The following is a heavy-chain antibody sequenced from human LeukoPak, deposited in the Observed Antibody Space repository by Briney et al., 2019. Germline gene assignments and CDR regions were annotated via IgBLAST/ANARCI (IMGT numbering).Heavy chain of an antibody. Sequence: SQTLSLTCTVSGGSISSGDYYWSWIRQPPGKGLEWIGYIYYSGSTYYNPSLRSRVTISVDTSKNQFSLKLSSVTAADTAVYYCARDPGRNYYYYYMDVWGKGTTVTVSS. CDR1: GGSISSGDYY. V-gene: IGHV4-30-4*08. J-gene: IGHJ6*03. CDR2: IYYSGST. CDR3: ARDPGRNYYYYYMDV.